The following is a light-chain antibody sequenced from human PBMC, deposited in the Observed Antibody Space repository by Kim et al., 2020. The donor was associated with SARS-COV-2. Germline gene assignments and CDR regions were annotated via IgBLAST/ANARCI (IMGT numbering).Light chain of an antibody. CDR1: KLGDKY. CDR3: QAWDGSAVV. CDR2: KDN. J-gene: IGLJ2*01. V-gene: IGLV3-1*01. Sequence: SYELAQPPSLSVSPGQTASITCSGDKLGDKYTSWYQQKPGQSPVLVMYKDNKRPSGIPERFSGSNSGNTATLTISGTQAMDEADYYCQAWDGSAVVFGGGTQLTVL.